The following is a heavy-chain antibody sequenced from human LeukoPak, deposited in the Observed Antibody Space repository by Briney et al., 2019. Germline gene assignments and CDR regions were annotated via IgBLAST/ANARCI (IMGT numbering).Heavy chain of an antibody. D-gene: IGHD2-2*01. J-gene: IGHJ4*02. CDR2: ISNDGSTK. CDR1: GFTFNMYG. CDR3: AKAAYCTSTSCHFSGYAQRPLDS. Sequence: PGRSLRLSCAASGFTFNMYGMHWVHQAPGKGLEWVAGISNDGSTKDYADSVKGRFTISRDSSKKSMFLQMNSLRAEDTAVYYCAKAAYCTSTSCHFSGYAQRPLDSWGQGTLVTVSS. V-gene: IGHV3-30*18.